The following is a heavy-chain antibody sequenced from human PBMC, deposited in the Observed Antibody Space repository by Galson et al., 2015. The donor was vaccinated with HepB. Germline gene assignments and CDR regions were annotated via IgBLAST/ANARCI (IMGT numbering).Heavy chain of an antibody. CDR3: TREGPTSAGDY. V-gene: IGHV1-18*01. Sequence: SVKVSCKASGSRFTTYGIGWVQQAPGQELEWMGWINGYNGNTDYAQKFQDRITLITDTSTTTAYMELRTLRSDDTAVYYCTREGPTSAGDYWGQGTLVTVSS. CDR1: GSRFTTYG. D-gene: IGHD2/OR15-2a*01. CDR2: INGYNGNT. J-gene: IGHJ4*02.